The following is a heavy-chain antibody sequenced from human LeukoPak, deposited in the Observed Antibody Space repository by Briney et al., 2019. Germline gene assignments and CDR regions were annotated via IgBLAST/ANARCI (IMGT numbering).Heavy chain of an antibody. V-gene: IGHV4-4*07. J-gene: IGHJ6*03. CDR3: ARDLGTTYYTDV. Sequence: SETLSLTCTVSGGSIRVYYWSWIRQPAGKGLEWIGRIYSSGSTNYNPSLKSRVTMSVDTSKNQFSLNLNSVTAADTAVYYCARDLGTTYYTDVWGKGTTVTVSS. CDR2: IYSSGST. D-gene: IGHD1-7*01. CDR1: GGSIRVYY.